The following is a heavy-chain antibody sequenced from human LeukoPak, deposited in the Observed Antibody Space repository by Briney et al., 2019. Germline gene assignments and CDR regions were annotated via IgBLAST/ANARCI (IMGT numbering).Heavy chain of an antibody. V-gene: IGHV3-23*01. CDR1: GFTFSGYA. CDR2: VSASGGTT. CDR3: ARVEGVLMVYGFPYFFDY. D-gene: IGHD2-8*01. Sequence: GGSLRLSCTASGFTFSGYAMSWVRQAPGKGLEWVSAVSASGGTTYYADSVKGRFTISRDNSKNTLHLQMNSLRAEDTAVYYCARVEGVLMVYGFPYFFDYWGQGTLVTVFS. J-gene: IGHJ4*02.